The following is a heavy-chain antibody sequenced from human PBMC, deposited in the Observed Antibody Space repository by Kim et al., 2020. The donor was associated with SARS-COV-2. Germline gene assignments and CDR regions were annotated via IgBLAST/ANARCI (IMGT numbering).Heavy chain of an antibody. J-gene: IGHJ6*02. D-gene: IGHD3-10*01. V-gene: IGHV4-39*01. CDR3: ARRRTIYYYYGMDV. Sequence: NPTIKCRVTISVDPSKHQFSLKLSSVTAADTAVYYCARRRTIYYYYGMDVWGQGTTVTVSS.